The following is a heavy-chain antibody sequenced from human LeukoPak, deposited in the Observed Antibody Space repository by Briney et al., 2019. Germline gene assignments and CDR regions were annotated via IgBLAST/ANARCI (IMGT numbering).Heavy chain of an antibody. J-gene: IGHJ4*02. CDR3: AKGGPVVSF. CDR1: GFMFDEYG. D-gene: IGHD4-23*01. CDR2: ISGDGGVT. Sequence: PGGSLRLSCEASGFMFDEYGMHWVRQVPGKGLEWVSFISGDGGVTYYADAVKGRITVSRDNSKNSLYLQMGSLRAEDTALYYCAKGGPVVSFWGQGTLVTVSP. V-gene: IGHV3-43*02.